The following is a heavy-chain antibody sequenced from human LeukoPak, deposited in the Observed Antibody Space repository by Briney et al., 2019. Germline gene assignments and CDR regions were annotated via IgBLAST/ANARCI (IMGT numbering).Heavy chain of an antibody. CDR2: IYPGDSDT. CDR1: GYTFTNYW. CDR3: ARSVTTSLNNYFDY. J-gene: IGHJ4*02. V-gene: IGHV5-51*01. D-gene: IGHD4-11*01. Sequence: GQSLKISCKGSGYTFTNYWIGWVRQMPGKGLEWMGIIYPGDSDTRYSPPFQGQVTISADKSISTAYLQWSSLKASDTAMYYCARSVTTSLNNYFDYWGQGTLVTVSS.